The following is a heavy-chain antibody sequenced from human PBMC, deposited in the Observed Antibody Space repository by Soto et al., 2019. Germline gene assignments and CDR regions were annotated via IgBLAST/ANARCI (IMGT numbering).Heavy chain of an antibody. V-gene: IGHV2-5*02. CDR2: IYWDDDK. D-gene: IGHD4-17*01. J-gene: IGHJ4*02. CDR1: GFSLSTGGVG. Sequence: QITLKESGPTLVKPTQTLTLTCTFSGFSLSTGGVGVGWIRQPPGKALEWLALIYWDDDKRYSPSLESRLTIAQDTSKNQVVLTMTNMAPVDTATYYCAHRSGDREAYWGQGTLVTVSS. CDR3: AHRSGDREAY.